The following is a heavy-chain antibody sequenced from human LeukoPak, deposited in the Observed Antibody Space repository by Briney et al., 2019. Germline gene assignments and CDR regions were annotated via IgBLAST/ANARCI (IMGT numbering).Heavy chain of an antibody. CDR3: ARGPAIPGYSSSWARVDEGLQSPNFDY. CDR2: INHSGST. V-gene: IGHV4-34*01. Sequence: SATLSLTCAVYGGSFSGYYWSWLRPPPGKGLEWIGVINHSGSTNYNPSLKSRVTISVDTSKNQFSLKLSSVTAADTAVYYCARGPAIPGYSSSWARVDEGLQSPNFDYWGQGTLVTVSS. J-gene: IGHJ4*02. CDR1: GGSFSGYY. D-gene: IGHD6-13*01.